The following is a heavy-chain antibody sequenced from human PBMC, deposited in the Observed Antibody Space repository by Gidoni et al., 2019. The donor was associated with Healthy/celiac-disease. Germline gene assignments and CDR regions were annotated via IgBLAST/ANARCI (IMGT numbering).Heavy chain of an antibody. CDR3: ARPPQYCGGDCYFDY. J-gene: IGHJ4*02. D-gene: IGHD2-21*02. Sequence: QLQLQESGPGLVKPSETLSLTCTVSGCSISSSSYYWGWIRQPPGKGLEWIGSIYYSGSTYYNPSLKSRVTISVDTSKNQFSLKLSSVTAADTAVYYCARPPQYCGGDCYFDYWGQGTLVTVSS. CDR1: GCSISSSSYY. V-gene: IGHV4-39*01. CDR2: IYYSGST.